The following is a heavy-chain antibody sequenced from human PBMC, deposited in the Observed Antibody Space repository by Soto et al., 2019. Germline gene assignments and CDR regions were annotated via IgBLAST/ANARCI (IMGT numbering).Heavy chain of an antibody. J-gene: IGHJ4*02. CDR2: ISGSGGST. D-gene: IGHD3-9*01. CDR3: ATAPYLDILTGYYLRY. Sequence: AGGSLRLSCAASGFTFTSYAMTWVRQAPGKGLEWVSAISGSGGSTYYADSVKGRFTISRDNSKNMLYLQMNSLRAEDTAVYYCATAPYLDILTGYYLRYWGQGTLVTVSS. V-gene: IGHV3-23*01. CDR1: GFTFTSYA.